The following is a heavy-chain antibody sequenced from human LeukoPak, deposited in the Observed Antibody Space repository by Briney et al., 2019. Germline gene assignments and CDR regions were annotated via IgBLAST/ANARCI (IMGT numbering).Heavy chain of an antibody. CDR3: ARGGTYDFCLDY. CDR2: IIPIFGTA. D-gene: IGHD3-3*01. Sequence: SVKVSCKASGGTFSSYAISWVRQAPGQGLEWMGGIIPIFGTANYAQKFQGRVTITTDESTSTAYMELSSLRSEDTAVYYCARGGTYDFCLDYWGQGTLVTVSS. CDR1: GGTFSSYA. V-gene: IGHV1-69*05. J-gene: IGHJ4*02.